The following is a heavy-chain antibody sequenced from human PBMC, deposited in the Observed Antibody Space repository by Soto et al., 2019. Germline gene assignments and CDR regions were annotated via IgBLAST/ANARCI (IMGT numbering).Heavy chain of an antibody. CDR1: GGSISSGDYF. D-gene: IGHD2-15*01. J-gene: IGHJ1*01. CDR2: IYYSGTT. V-gene: IGHV4-30-4*01. CDR3: AREVVVVTATLTASRSFQH. Sequence: PSETLSLTCTVSGGSISSGDYFWTWIRQPPGKGLEWIRHIYYSGTTYYNPSLKSRVTISVDTSKKQFSLKLSSVTAADTAVYYCAREVVVVTATLTASRSFQHWGQGTLVTVSS.